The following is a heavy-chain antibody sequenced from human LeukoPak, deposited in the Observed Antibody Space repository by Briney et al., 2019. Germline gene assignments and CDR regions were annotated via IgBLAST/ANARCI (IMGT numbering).Heavy chain of an antibody. CDR2: ISSSSSTI. J-gene: IGHJ6*02. CDR3: ARETNDFWSGYPDYYGMDV. CDR1: GFTFSGYS. D-gene: IGHD3-3*01. V-gene: IGHV3-48*01. Sequence: GGSLRLSCAASGFTFSGYSMTWVRQAPGKGLEWVSYISSSSSTIYYADSVKGRFTISRDNAKNSLYLQMNSLRAEDTAVYYCARETNDFWSGYPDYYGMDVWGQGTTVTVSS.